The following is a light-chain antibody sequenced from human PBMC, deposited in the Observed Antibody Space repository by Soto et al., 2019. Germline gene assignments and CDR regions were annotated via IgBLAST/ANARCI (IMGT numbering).Light chain of an antibody. V-gene: IGLV2-8*01. J-gene: IGLJ3*02. CDR1: SSDVGNYNY. CDR3: SSYAGSKTL. Sequence: QSALTQPPSASGSPGQSGTISCTGTSSDVGNYNYVSWYQQHPGTAPKLMIYEVTKRPSGVPDRFSGSKSGNTASLTVSGLQAEDEADYCCSSYAGSKTLFGGGTKLTVL. CDR2: EVT.